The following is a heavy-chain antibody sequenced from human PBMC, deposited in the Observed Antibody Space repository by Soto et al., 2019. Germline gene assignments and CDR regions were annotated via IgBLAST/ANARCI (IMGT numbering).Heavy chain of an antibody. CDR1: GFSLSTSGVG. D-gene: IGHD3-3*01. Sequence: QITLKESGPTLVKPTQTLTLTCTFSGFSLSTSGVGEGWIRQPPGKALEWLALIYWDDDKRYSPSLKSRLTITKDTPKNQVVLTMTSMDPGDTDTYYCAHRRGVDWLGNDAFFCWGQGTMVTVSS. V-gene: IGHV2-5*02. J-gene: IGHJ3*01. CDR2: IYWDDDK. CDR3: AHRRGVDWLGNDAFFC.